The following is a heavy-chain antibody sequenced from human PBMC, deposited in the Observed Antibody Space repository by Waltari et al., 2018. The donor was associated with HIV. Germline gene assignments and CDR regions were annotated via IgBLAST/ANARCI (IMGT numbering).Heavy chain of an antibody. CDR2: TMYSGTP. D-gene: IGHD3-10*01. CDR1: GPSISSRRYY. J-gene: IGHJ5*01. V-gene: IGHV4-39*01. Sequence: QLLLQESGPGLVRPSETLSLTCTVTGPSISSRRYYWGWVRQPPGKGLEWIVSTMYSGTPYNNPSLKSRVAISVDTSRNQFSLNLTSVTAADTALYYCARHDGTSYYFGSDMNPRPFSFWFASWGQGILVTVSS. CDR3: ARHDGTSYYFGSDMNPRPFSFWFAS.